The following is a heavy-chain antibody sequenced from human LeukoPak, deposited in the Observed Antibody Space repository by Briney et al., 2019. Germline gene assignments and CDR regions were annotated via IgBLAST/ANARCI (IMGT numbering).Heavy chain of an antibody. CDR3: ARGGRSSSWYFDY. CDR2: INHSGST. CDR1: GGSFSGYY. V-gene: IGHV4-34*01. J-gene: IGHJ4*02. D-gene: IGHD6-13*01. Sequence: PSETLSLTCAVYGGSFSGYYWSWVRQPRGEGLEWIGEINHSGSTNYNPSLKSRVTISVDTSKNQFSLNLSSVTAADTAVYYCARGGRSSSWYFDYWGQGTLVTVPS.